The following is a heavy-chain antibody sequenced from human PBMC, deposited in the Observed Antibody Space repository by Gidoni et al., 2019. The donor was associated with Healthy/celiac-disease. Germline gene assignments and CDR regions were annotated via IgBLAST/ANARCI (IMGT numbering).Heavy chain of an antibody. CDR2: ISSSSSYT. Sequence: QVQLVESGGGLVKPGGSLRLSCAASGFTFSDYYMSWIRQAPGKGLEWVSYISSSSSYTNYADSVKGRFTISRDNAKNSLYLQMNSLRAEDTAVYYCARDRKTSIAVAGADYWGQGTLVTVSS. J-gene: IGHJ4*02. CDR3: ARDRKTSIAVAGADY. CDR1: GFTFSDYY. D-gene: IGHD6-19*01. V-gene: IGHV3-11*06.